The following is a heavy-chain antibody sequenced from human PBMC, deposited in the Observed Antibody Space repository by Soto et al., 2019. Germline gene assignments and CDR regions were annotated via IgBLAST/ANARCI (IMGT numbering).Heavy chain of an antibody. D-gene: IGHD3-16*01. CDR3: AREGVPTHGLDV. J-gene: IGHJ6*02. V-gene: IGHV4-59*01. CDR2: IYYSGST. Sequence: SETLSLTCTVSGGSISSYYWSWIRQPPGKGLEWIGYIYYSGSTNYNPSLKSRVTISVDTSKNYFSLNLSSVTAADTAVYFCAREGVPTHGLDVWGQGTTVTVSS. CDR1: GGSISSYY.